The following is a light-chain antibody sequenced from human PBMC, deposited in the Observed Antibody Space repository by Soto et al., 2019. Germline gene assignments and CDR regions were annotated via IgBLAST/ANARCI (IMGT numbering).Light chain of an antibody. CDR3: GTWDSSLSAGGV. V-gene: IGLV1-51*01. CDR1: SSNIGNNY. J-gene: IGLJ1*01. CDR2: DNN. Sequence: QSVLAQPPSVSAAPGQKVTISCSVSSSNIGNNYVSWYQQLPRTAPKLLIYDNNKRPSGIPDRFSGSKSGTSATLGITGLQTGDEADYYCGTWDSSLSAGGVFGTGTKVTLL.